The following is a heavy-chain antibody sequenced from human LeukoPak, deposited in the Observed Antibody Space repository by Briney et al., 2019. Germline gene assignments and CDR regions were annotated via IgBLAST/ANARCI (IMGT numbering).Heavy chain of an antibody. CDR1: GVSISPFS. D-gene: IGHD1-1*01. Sequence: SETLSLTCTVSGVSISPFSWSWIRQPPGKGLEYIGYISYNRNTNYNPSLYSRVTISIDTSKNQFSLQLNSVTAADTAVYYCARSQAQLFNSYFDLWGRGALVTVSS. J-gene: IGHJ2*01. CDR2: ISYNRNT. CDR3: ARSQAQLFNSYFDL. V-gene: IGHV4-59*01.